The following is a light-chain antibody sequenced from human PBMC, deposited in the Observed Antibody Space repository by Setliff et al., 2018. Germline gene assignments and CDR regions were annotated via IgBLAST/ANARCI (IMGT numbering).Light chain of an antibody. CDR1: SSDVGRYNY. Sequence: QSVLTQPRSVSGSPGQSVTISCSGTSSDVGRYNYVSWYQQHPGKAPKLMIYDVSRRPSGVPDRFSGSKSGNTASLTISGLQVEGEADYYCCSFTGHSYDFGTGTKVTVL. CDR2: DVS. J-gene: IGLJ1*01. V-gene: IGLV2-11*01. CDR3: CSFTGHSYD.